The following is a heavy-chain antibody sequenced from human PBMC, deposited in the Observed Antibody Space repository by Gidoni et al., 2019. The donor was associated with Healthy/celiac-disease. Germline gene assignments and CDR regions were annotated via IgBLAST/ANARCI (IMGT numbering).Heavy chain of an antibody. Sequence: EVQLLESGGGLVQPGGSLRLAFAASGVTFSSDAMSWVRQAPGKGLEWVSAISGSGGSTYFADSVKGRFTISRDNSKNTLYLQMNSLRAEDTAVYYCAKLAWIQLWSGKNDAFDIWGQGTMVTVSS. CDR3: AKLAWIQLWSGKNDAFDI. J-gene: IGHJ3*02. CDR2: ISGSGGST. V-gene: IGHV3-23*01. CDR1: GVTFSSDA. D-gene: IGHD5-18*01.